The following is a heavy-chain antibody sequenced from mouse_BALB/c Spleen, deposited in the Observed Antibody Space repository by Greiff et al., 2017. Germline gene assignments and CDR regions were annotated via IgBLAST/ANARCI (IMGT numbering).Heavy chain of an antibody. D-gene: IGHD1-1*01. CDR1: GFTFSDYY. J-gene: IGHJ3*01. CDR3: ARDEGYYGSSYGWFAY. V-gene: IGHV5-4*02. CDR2: ISDGGSYT. Sequence: DVQLVESGGGLVKPGGSLKLSCAASGFTFSDYYMYWVRQTPEKRLEWVATISDGGSYTYYPDSVKGRFTISRDNAKNNLYLQMSSLKSEDTAMYYCARDEGYYGSSYGWFAYWGQGTLVTVSA.